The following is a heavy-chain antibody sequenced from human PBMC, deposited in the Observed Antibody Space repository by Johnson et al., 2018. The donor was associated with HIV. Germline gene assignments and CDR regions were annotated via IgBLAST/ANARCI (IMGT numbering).Heavy chain of an antibody. V-gene: IGHV3-9*01. J-gene: IGHJ3*02. CDR1: GFTFDDYA. CDR3: AREQELIGERAFDI. CDR2: ISWNSGTV. Sequence: VQLVESGGGLVQPGRSLRLSCAASGFTFDDYAMHWVRQAPGKGLEWVSGISWNSGTVGYGDSVKGRFSISRDNAKNSLYLQMNSLRAEDTAVYYCAREQELIGERAFDIWGQGTMVTVSS. D-gene: IGHD6-13*01.